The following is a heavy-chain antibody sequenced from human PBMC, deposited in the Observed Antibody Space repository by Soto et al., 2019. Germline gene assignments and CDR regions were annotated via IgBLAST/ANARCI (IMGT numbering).Heavy chain of an antibody. D-gene: IGHD1-1*01. Sequence: QVQLVQSGAEVKKPGASVQVSCKAAGYTLTPYGVSRVRQAPGQGLEWVGWISAYNDHTNYAQKFQGRVTMTTDTSTSTAYMELRSLRSDDTAVYYCARGTYFDYWGQGTLVTVS. J-gene: IGHJ4*02. CDR2: ISAYNDHT. CDR1: GYTLTPYG. CDR3: ARGTYFDY. V-gene: IGHV1-18*01.